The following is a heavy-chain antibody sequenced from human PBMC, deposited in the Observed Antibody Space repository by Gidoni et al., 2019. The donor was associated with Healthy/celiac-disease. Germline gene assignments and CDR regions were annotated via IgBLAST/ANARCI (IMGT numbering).Heavy chain of an antibody. D-gene: IGHD4-17*01. CDR1: GFTFSSYA. V-gene: IGHV3-30*04. Sequence: QVQLVESGGGVVQPGRSLRLSCAASGFTFSSYAMHWVRQAPGKGLELVAVISYDGSNKYYADSVKGRFTISRDNSKNTLYLQMNSLRAEDTAVYYCARRGGGYYGDGKYNWFDPWGQGTLVTVSS. CDR3: ARRGGGYYGDGKYNWFDP. J-gene: IGHJ5*02. CDR2: ISYDGSNK.